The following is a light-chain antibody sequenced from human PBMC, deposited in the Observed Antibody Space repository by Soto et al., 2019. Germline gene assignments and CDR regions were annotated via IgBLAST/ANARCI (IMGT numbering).Light chain of an antibody. Sequence: QSSLAHHSSLSGSPGQSITIPCTGTSTDVGGYNYVSWYQHHPGKGPKLIIYEVSNRPSGVSDRFSGSKSGNKASLIISNLEAEDESDYYCGSYTSTDTPFVFGTGTKVTVL. V-gene: IGLV2-14*01. CDR3: GSYTSTDTPFV. CDR1: STDVGGYNY. CDR2: EVS. J-gene: IGLJ1*01.